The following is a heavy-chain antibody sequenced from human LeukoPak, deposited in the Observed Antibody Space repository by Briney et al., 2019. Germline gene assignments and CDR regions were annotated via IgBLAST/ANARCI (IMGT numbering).Heavy chain of an antibody. CDR3: AREDIVVVPADPYYYYYGMDV. Sequence: ASVKVSCKASGYTFTSYGISWVRQAPGQGLEWMGWISAYNGNTNYAQKLQGRVTMTTDTSTSTAYMELRSLRSDDTAVYYCAREDIVVVPADPYYYYYGMDVWGQGTTVTVSS. CDR2: ISAYNGNT. V-gene: IGHV1-18*04. J-gene: IGHJ6*02. D-gene: IGHD2-2*01. CDR1: GYTFTSYG.